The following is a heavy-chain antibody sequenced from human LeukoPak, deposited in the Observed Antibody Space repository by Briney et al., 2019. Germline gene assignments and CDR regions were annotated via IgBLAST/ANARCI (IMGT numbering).Heavy chain of an antibody. D-gene: IGHD3-22*01. J-gene: IGHJ4*02. Sequence: GGSLRLSCAASGFTFDDYAMHWVRQAPGKGLEWVSLISWDGGSTYYADSVKGRFTISRDNSKNSLYLQMNSLRAEDTALYYCAKELYDSSGYYPGEYYFDYWGQGTLVTVSS. CDR2: ISWDGGST. V-gene: IGHV3-43D*03. CDR3: AKELYDSSGYYPGEYYFDY. CDR1: GFTFDDYA.